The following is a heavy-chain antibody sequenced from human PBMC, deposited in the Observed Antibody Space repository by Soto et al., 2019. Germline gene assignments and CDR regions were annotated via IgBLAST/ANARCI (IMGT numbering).Heavy chain of an antibody. Sequence: EVQLVESGGGLVQPGGSQRLSCAASGFTFSTYWMHWVRQAPGKGLVWVSRISSDGSSTSYADSVKGRFTISRDNAKNTLYLQMNSLRAEDTAMYYCARVRCSDGSCRDAYDIWGQGTMVTVSS. CDR1: GFTFSTYW. J-gene: IGHJ3*02. CDR3: ARVRCSDGSCRDAYDI. V-gene: IGHV3-74*01. CDR2: ISSDGSST. D-gene: IGHD2-15*01.